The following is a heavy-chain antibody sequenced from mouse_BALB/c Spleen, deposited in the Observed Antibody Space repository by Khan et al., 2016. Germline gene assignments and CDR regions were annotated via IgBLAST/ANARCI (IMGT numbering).Heavy chain of an antibody. CDR3: TSSPTATRYFDV. D-gene: IGHD1-2*01. V-gene: IGHV3-2*02. J-gene: IGHJ1*01. CDR2: IRYSGST. Sequence: EVQLQESGPGLVKPSQSLSLTCTVTGYSITSDYAWNWIRQFPGNKLEWMGYIRYSGSTTYNPSLKSRISITRDTSKNQFFLQLYSVTTEDTATSYCTSSPTATRYFDVWGAGTTVTVSS. CDR1: GYSITSDYA.